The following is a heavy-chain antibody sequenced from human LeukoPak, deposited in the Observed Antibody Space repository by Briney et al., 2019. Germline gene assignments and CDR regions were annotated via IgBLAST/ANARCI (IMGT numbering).Heavy chain of an antibody. CDR3: ARDPDPEDY. CDR1: GGSFSGYY. J-gene: IGHJ4*02. CDR2: INHSGST. V-gene: IGHV4-34*01. D-gene: IGHD1-14*01. Sequence: SETLSLTCAVYGGSFSGYYWSWIRQPPGKGLEWIGEINHSGSTNYNPSLKSRVTISVDTSKDQFSLKLSSVTAEDTAVYYCARDPDPEDYWGQGTLVTVSS.